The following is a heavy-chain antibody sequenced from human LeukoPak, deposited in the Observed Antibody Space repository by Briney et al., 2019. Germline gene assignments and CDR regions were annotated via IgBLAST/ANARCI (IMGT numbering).Heavy chain of an antibody. J-gene: IGHJ4*02. CDR3: ARDDPPNCSGGSCYSVIFDY. CDR1: GFTFSSYA. CDR2: ISSSGSTI. Sequence: GGSLRLSCAASGFTFSSYAIHWVRQAPGKGLEWVSYISSSGSTIYYADSVKGRFTISRDNAKNSLYLQMNSLRAEDTAVYYCARDDPPNCSGGSCYSVIFDYWGQGTLVTVSS. V-gene: IGHV3-48*03. D-gene: IGHD2-15*01.